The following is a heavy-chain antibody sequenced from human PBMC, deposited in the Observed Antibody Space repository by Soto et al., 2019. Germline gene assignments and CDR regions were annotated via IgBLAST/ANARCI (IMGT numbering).Heavy chain of an antibody. CDR3: AREDDGGDSLDV. D-gene: IGHD2-21*02. Sequence: QVQLQQSGPGLVKPSQTLSLTCTVSGDSISSEYYHWTWIRQSPGKGLEWIGYIHHSGSILYNPSVKSRVTISVDTSKNQFSLHLSSVTAADTAVYFCAREDDGGDSLDVWGQGTTVTVSS. J-gene: IGHJ6*02. V-gene: IGHV4-30-4*08. CDR1: GDSISSEYYH. CDR2: IHHSGSI.